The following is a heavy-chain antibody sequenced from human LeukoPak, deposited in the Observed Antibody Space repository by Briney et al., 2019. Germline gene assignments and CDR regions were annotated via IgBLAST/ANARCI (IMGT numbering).Heavy chain of an antibody. CDR2: ISGYNGQT. J-gene: IGHJ3*02. V-gene: IGHV1-18*01. CDR3: ARVICSGDRCYPPSAVDI. CDR1: GHTFNSHY. D-gene: IGHD2-15*01. Sequence: GASVKVSCKTSGHTFNSHYVGWVRQAPGQGLEWMGWISGYNGQTNYAQKFQGRVTMTTDTSTTTAYMEVRSLRSDDTAMYYCARVICSGDRCYPPSAVDIWGQGTMVTVSS.